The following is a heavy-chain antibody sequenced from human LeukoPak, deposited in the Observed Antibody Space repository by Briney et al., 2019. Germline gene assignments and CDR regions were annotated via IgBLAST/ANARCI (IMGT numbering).Heavy chain of an antibody. CDR1: GYTFTGYY. Sequence: ASVTVSCKASGYTFTGYYMHWVRQAPGQGLEGMGWINPNSGGTNYAQKFQGRVTMTRDTSIGTAYMELNRLRSDDTAVYYCARGSYDSSDFEYFHHWGQGTLVTVSS. V-gene: IGHV1-2*02. CDR3: ARGSYDSSDFEYFHH. D-gene: IGHD3-22*01. CDR2: INPNSGGT. J-gene: IGHJ1*01.